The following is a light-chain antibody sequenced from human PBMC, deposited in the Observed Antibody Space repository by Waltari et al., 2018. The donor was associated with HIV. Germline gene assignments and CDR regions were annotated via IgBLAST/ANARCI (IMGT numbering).Light chain of an antibody. J-gene: IGLJ3*02. CDR2: SNN. CDR1: SSNIGSNY. V-gene: IGLV1-44*01. CDR3: AAWDDSLNAWV. Sequence: QSVLTQPPSASGTPGQRVTISCSGSSSNIGSNYVYWYQQLPGTAPKLLIYSNNQRPSEVPDRVSGSKSGTSASLAISGLQSVDEADYYCAAWDDSLNAWVFGGGTKLTVL.